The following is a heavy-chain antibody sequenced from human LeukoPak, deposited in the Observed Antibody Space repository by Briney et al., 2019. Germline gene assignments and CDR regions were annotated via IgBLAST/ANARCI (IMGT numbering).Heavy chain of an antibody. Sequence: GGSLRLSCAASGFTVSSNYMSWVRQAPGKGPEWVSVIYSGGSTYYADSVKGRFTISRDNSKNTLYLQMNSLRAEDTAVYYCARDIGDCSSTSCYTGLDYWGQGTLVTVSS. CDR3: ARDIGDCSSTSCYTGLDY. J-gene: IGHJ4*02. CDR2: IYSGGST. V-gene: IGHV3-53*01. D-gene: IGHD2-2*02. CDR1: GFTVSSNY.